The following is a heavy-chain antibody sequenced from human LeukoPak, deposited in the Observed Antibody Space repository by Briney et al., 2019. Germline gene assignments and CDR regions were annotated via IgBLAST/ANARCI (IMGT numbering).Heavy chain of an antibody. CDR2: MNTNSGNT. V-gene: IGHV1-8*01. J-gene: IGHJ4*02. CDR3: ARANYYGSGKKDLDY. D-gene: IGHD3-10*01. Sequence: GASVKVSCKASGYTFTPYDINWVRQATGQGLEWMGWMNTNSGNTGYAQKFQGRVTMTRNTSMSTAYMELNNLRSEDTAVYYCARANYYGSGKKDLDYWGQGTLVTVSS. CDR1: GYTFTPYD.